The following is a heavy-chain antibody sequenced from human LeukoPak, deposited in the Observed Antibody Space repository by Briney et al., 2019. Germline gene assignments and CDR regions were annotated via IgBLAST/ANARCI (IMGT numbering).Heavy chain of an antibody. D-gene: IGHD3-10*01. V-gene: IGHV3-7*01. CDR3: ARGARGVIEGYGPDPAQYFDY. Sequence: GGSLRLSCAASGFTFSYTWMTWVRQAPGKGLEWVASIREDGSQKSAVDSVRGRFRISRDNAKNSVYLQMNRLRAEDTAVYYCARGARGVIEGYGPDPAQYFDYWGQGTLVTVSS. J-gene: IGHJ4*02. CDR1: GFTFSYTW. CDR2: IREDGSQK.